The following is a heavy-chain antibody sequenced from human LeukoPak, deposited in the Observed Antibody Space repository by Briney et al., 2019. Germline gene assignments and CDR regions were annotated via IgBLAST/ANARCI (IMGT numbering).Heavy chain of an antibody. CDR3: TRLPRSSAAF. V-gene: IGHV3-7*04. CDR2: INEDGSEK. Sequence: GGSLRLSCAASGFTFAGWWVNWVRQAPGRGLEWVATINEDGSEKYHVDSVKGRFTISRDNAKNSLYLQMNSLRAEDTAVYYCTRLPRSSAAFWGQGTLVTVSS. J-gene: IGHJ4*02. CDR1: GFTFAGWW. D-gene: IGHD6-13*01.